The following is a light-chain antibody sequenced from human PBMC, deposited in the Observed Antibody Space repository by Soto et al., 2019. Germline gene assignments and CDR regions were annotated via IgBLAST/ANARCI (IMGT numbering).Light chain of an antibody. J-gene: IGLJ1*01. CDR3: SSYTSSSTLGV. CDR1: SSDVGGYNY. V-gene: IGLV2-14*01. Sequence: QSALTQPASVSGSPGQSISISCTGTSSDVGGYNYVSWYQQHPGKAPKLMIYEVNNRPSGVSNRFSGSKSGNTASLTISGLQAEDEADYYCSSYTSSSTLGVFGTGTKGTVL. CDR2: EVN.